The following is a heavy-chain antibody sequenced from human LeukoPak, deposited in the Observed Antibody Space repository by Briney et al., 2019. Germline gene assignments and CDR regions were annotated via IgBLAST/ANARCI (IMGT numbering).Heavy chain of an antibody. D-gene: IGHD5-12*01. Sequence: GGSLRLSCAASGFTFSSYSMNWVRQAPGKGLEWVSSISSSSYIYYADSVKGRFTISRDNCKNSLYLQMNSLRAEDTAVYYCARDRGYSGYDFDYWGQGTLVTVSS. V-gene: IGHV3-21*01. CDR3: ARDRGYSGYDFDY. CDR2: ISSSSYI. CDR1: GFTFSSYS. J-gene: IGHJ4*02.